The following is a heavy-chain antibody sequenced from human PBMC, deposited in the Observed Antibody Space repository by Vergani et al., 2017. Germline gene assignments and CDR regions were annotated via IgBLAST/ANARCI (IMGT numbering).Heavy chain of an antibody. CDR1: GFTFSSYS. V-gene: IGHV3-48*01. CDR2: IRSSSSPI. CDR3: VKDHMGASFVGTNHNDY. Sequence: EVQLVESGGGLVQRGGSLRLSCAASGFTFSSYSMNWVRQAPGKGLEWVSYIRSSSSPIYYADSVQGRFTISRDNAKNSLYLQMNSLRAEDTAVYYCVKDHMGASFVGTNHNDYWGQGTLVTVSS. D-gene: IGHD2-15*01. J-gene: IGHJ4*02.